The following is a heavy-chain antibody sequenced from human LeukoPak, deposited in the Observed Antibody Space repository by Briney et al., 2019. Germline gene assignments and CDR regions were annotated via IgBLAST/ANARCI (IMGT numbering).Heavy chain of an antibody. V-gene: IGHV3-30*02. CDR1: GFTFSSFG. J-gene: IGHJ4*02. CDR2: IRYDEITK. CDR3: ARDHYGSGSYPYDH. Sequence: GGSLRLSCAVSGFTFSSFGMHWVRQAPGKGLEWVAFIRYDEITKYYTDSVKGRFTISRDNSKNMLYLQMNRLRGEDTAVYYCARDHYGSGSYPYDHWGQGTLVTVSS. D-gene: IGHD3-10*01.